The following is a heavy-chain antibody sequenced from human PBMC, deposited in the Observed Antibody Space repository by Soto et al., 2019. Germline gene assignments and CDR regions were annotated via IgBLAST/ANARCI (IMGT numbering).Heavy chain of an antibody. V-gene: IGHV3-7*02. CDR1: GLAFSTYW. CDR3: ATIGDVTFHY. J-gene: IGHJ4*02. Sequence: EVQLVESGGGLVQPGGSLRLSCTTSGLAFSTYWMAWVRQAPGKGLEWVGNTKPDETETYYADSVEGRFTISRDNAKSSLYLQMDSLGVEATAVYYCATIGDVTFHYWGQGTPVTVSS. D-gene: IGHD4-4*01. CDR2: TKPDETET.